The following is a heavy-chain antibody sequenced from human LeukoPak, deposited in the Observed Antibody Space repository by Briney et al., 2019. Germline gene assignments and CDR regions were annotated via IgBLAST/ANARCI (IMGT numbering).Heavy chain of an antibody. D-gene: IGHD2-8*01. J-gene: IGHJ6*02. CDR2: ISAYNGNT. CDR1: GYTSNSYG. Sequence: ASVKVSCKASGYTSNSYGISWVRQAPGQGLEWMGWISAYNGNTNYAQKLQGRVTMTTDTSTNTAYMELRSLRSDDTAVYYCARDNGNYYYYYAMDVWGQGTTVTVSS. V-gene: IGHV1-18*01. CDR3: ARDNGNYYYYYAMDV.